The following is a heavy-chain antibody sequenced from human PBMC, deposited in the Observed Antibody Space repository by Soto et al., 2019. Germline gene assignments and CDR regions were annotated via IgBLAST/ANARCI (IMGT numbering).Heavy chain of an antibody. V-gene: IGHV3-23*01. CDR2: VSSGGST. D-gene: IGHD2-15*01. Sequence: PVGSLRLSCAASGFTFTSYAMGWVRQAPGKGLEWVSVVSSGGSTYYVDSVTGRFTVSRDNSKNTLSLQMNSLRAEDTAVYYCAKRRGAGGHFDYWGQGALGTVS. J-gene: IGHJ4*02. CDR3: AKRRGAGGHFDY. CDR1: GFTFTSYA.